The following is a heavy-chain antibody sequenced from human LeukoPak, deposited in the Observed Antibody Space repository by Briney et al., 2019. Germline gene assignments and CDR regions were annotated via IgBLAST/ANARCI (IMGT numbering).Heavy chain of an antibody. CDR1: GGSISSYY. V-gene: IGHV4-59*01. CDR2: IYYSRST. CDR3: ARAHCSSTSCYSYYYYGMDV. D-gene: IGHD2-2*01. J-gene: IGHJ6*02. Sequence: PSETLSLTCTVSGGSISSYYWSWIRQPPGKGLEWIGYIYYSRSTNYNPSLKSRVTISVDTSKNQFSLKLSSVTAADTAVYYCARAHCSSTSCYSYYYYGMDVWGQGTTVTVSS.